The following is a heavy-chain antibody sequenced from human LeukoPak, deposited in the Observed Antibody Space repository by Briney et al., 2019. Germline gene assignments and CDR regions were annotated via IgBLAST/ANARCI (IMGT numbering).Heavy chain of an antibody. CDR1: GFTFSSYS. CDR3: ARDGGSGSYSGPLRPESSVYYDMDV. D-gene: IGHD3-10*01. J-gene: IGHJ6*02. CDR2: ISSSSSYI. Sequence: PGGSLRLSCAASGFTFSSYSMNWVRQAPGKGLEWVSSISSSSSYIYYADSVKGRFTISRDNAKNSLYLQMNSLRAEDTAVYYCARDGGSGSYSGPLRPESSVYYDMDVWGQGTTVTVSS. V-gene: IGHV3-21*01.